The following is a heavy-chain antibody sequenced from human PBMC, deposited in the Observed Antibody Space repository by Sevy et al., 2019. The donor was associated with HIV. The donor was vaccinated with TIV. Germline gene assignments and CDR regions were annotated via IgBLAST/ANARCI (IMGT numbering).Heavy chain of an antibody. V-gene: IGHV1-69*13. Sequence: ASVTVSCKASGGTFSSYAISWVRQAPGQGLAWMGGIIPIFGTANYAQKFQGRVTITADESTSTAYMELSSLRSEDTAVYYCARDCSSTSCYNYYGMDVWGQGTTVTVSS. J-gene: IGHJ6*02. CDR2: IIPIFGTA. D-gene: IGHD2-2*02. CDR3: ARDCSSTSCYNYYGMDV. CDR1: GGTFSSYA.